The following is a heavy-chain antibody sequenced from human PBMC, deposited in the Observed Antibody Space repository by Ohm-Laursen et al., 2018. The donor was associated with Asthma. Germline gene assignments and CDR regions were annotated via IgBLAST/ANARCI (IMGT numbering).Heavy chain of an antibody. Sequence: SLRLSCAAPGITVSVNYMSWVRQAPGKGLEWVPVIYNGGSTYHADSVRGRFTISRDNSKNTLYLQMDSLRVEDTAVYYCARGGGRYLIDDWGQGTVVTVSS. D-gene: IGHD1-1*01. J-gene: IGHJ4*02. CDR1: GITVSVNY. V-gene: IGHV3-53*01. CDR2: IYNGGST. CDR3: ARGGGRYLIDD.